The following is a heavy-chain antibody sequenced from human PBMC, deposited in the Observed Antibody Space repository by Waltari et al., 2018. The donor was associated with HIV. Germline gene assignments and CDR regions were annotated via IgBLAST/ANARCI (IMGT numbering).Heavy chain of an antibody. CDR3: ARQVGYCSGGSCYPDY. J-gene: IGHJ4*02. Sequence: EVQLVQSGAEVKKPGESLKISCKGSGYSFTSYWIGWVRQMPGKCLEWMGRIYSGYSETRYSPSFQGQVTISADKSISTAYLQWSSLKASDTAMYYCARQVGYCSGGSCYPDYWGQGTLVTVSS. CDR2: IYSGYSET. CDR1: GYSFTSYW. D-gene: IGHD2-15*01. V-gene: IGHV5-51*01.